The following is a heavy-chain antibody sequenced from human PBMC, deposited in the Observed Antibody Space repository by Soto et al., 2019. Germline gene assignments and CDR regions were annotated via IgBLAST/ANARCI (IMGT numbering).Heavy chain of an antibody. Sequence: QVQLVESGGGVVQPGRSLRLSCAASGFTFSSYGMHWVRQAPGKGLEWVAVISYDGSNKYYADSVKGRFTISRDNSKNTLYLQMNSLRDEDTAVYYCAKVPQWGSTLVLSDWYVDLWGRGTLVTVSS. V-gene: IGHV3-30*18. CDR2: ISYDGSNK. CDR1: GFTFSSYG. D-gene: IGHD1-26*01. CDR3: AKVPQWGSTLVLSDWYVDL. J-gene: IGHJ2*01.